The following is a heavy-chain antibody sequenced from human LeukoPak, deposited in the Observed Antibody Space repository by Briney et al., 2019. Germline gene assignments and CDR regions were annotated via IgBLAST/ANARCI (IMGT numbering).Heavy chain of an antibody. D-gene: IGHD4-23*01. CDR3: ARLTTVVPYFDY. J-gene: IGHJ4*02. Sequence: SETLSLTCTVSGGSISSYYWSWLRQPPGKGLEWIGYIYYSGSTNYNPSLKSRVTISVDTSKNQFSLKLSSVTAADTAVYYCARLTTVVPYFDYWGQGTLVTVSS. CDR2: IYYSGST. CDR1: GGSISSYY. V-gene: IGHV4-59*08.